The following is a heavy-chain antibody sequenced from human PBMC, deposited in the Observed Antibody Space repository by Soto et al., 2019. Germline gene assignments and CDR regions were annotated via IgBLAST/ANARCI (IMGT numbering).Heavy chain of an antibody. Sequence: GGSLRLSCAATGFTFSNYWMYWVRQAPGKGFVWVSHINDDGSSTNYADSVRGRFTVSRDNAKNTLYPQMNSLRAEDTAVYYCARDKSGPEDYWGKGTLVTISS. CDR3: ARDKSGPEDY. J-gene: IGHJ4*02. CDR2: INDDGSST. D-gene: IGHD5-12*01. CDR1: GFTFSNYW. V-gene: IGHV3-74*01.